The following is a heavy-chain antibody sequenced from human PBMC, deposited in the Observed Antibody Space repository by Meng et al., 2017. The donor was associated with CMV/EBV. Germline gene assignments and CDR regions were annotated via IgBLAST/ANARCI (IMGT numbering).Heavy chain of an antibody. J-gene: IGHJ6*02. CDR2: ISSSSSYI. CDR3: ARENPYYDFWSGYQGYYYYGMDV. Sequence: SCKGSGYSFTSYWVGWVRQAPGKGLEWVSSISSSSSYIYYADSVKGRFTISRDNAKNSLYLQMNSLRAEDTAVYYCARENPYYDFWSGYQGYYYYGMDVWGQGTTVTVSS. D-gene: IGHD3-3*01. CDR1: GYSFTSYW. V-gene: IGHV3-21*01.